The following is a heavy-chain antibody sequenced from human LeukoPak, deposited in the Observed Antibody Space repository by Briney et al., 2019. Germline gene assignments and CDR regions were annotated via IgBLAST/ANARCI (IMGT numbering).Heavy chain of an antibody. D-gene: IGHD3-3*01. CDR1: GYTFTSYG. J-gene: IGHJ4*02. CDR3: ARESHGGYNKPGGFDY. V-gene: IGHV1-18*01. CDR2: ISAYNGNT. Sequence: ASVKVSCKASGYTFTSYGISWVRQAPGQGLEWMGWISAYNGNTNYAQKLQGRVTMTTDTSTSTAYMELRSLRSDDTAVYYCARESHGGYNKPGGFDYWGQGTLVTVSS.